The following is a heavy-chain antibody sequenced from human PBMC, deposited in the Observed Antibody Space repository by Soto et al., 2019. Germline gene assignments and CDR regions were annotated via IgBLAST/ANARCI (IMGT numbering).Heavy chain of an antibody. Sequence: GGSLRLSCATSGLTFSNYAMSWVRQAPGGGLEWVSSMSGSSSTTYYADSVRGRFTISRDRSKNTLYLQMSSLGAEDTALYYCAKNQERELPRVIDFWGQGTLVTVSS. D-gene: IGHD1-7*01. J-gene: IGHJ4*02. CDR2: MSGSSSTT. CDR1: GLTFSNYA. V-gene: IGHV3-23*01. CDR3: AKNQERELPRVIDF.